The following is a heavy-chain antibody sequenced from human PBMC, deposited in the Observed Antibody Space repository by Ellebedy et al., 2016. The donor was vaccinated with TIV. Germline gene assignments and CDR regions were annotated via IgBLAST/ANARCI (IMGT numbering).Heavy chain of an antibody. Sequence: SETLSLXXAVYGGSFSGYYWTWIRQPPGKGLEWIGEINHSGSTNYNPSLKSRVTISVDTSKNQFSLKLSSVTAADTAVYYCARGRLGYCSGGSCFRRFDPWGQGTLVTVSS. J-gene: IGHJ5*02. CDR2: INHSGST. CDR1: GGSFSGYY. D-gene: IGHD2-15*01. V-gene: IGHV4-34*01. CDR3: ARGRLGYCSGGSCFRRFDP.